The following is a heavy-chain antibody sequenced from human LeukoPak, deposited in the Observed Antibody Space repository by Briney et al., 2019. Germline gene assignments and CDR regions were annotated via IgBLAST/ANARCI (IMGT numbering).Heavy chain of an antibody. Sequence: ASVKVSCKASGYTFTSYYMHWVRQAPGQGLEWMGITNPSGGSTSYAQKFQGRVTMTRDTSTSTVYMELSSLRSEDTAVYYCARADIVVVPAAPFDPWGQGTLVTVSS. CDR1: GYTFTSYY. J-gene: IGHJ5*02. V-gene: IGHV1-46*01. CDR2: TNPSGGST. D-gene: IGHD2-2*01. CDR3: ARADIVVVPAAPFDP.